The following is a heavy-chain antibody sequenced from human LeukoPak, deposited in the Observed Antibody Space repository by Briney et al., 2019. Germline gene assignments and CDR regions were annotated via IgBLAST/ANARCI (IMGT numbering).Heavy chain of an antibody. CDR1: GFTFSSYA. V-gene: IGHV3-23*01. CDR3: AKDYGDGSGSYYYFEY. CDR2: ISGSGGST. D-gene: IGHD3-10*01. J-gene: IGHJ4*02. Sequence: GGSLRLSCAASGFTFSSYAMSWVRQAPGKGLEWVSAISGSGGSTYYADSVRGRFTISRDNSKNTLYLQMDSLRVEDTAVYYCAKDYGDGSGSYYYFEYWGQGTLVTVSS.